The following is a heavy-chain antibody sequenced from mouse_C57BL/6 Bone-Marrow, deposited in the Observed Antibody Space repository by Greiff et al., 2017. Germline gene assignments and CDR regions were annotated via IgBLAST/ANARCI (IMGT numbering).Heavy chain of an antibody. J-gene: IGHJ4*01. Sequence: VQLKQSGGDLVKPGGSLKLSCAASGFTFSSYGMSWVRQTPDKRLEWVATISSGGSYTYYPDSVKGRFTISGDNAKNTLYLQMSSLKSEDTAMYYCARQTFGYWGQGTSVTVSS. CDR1: GFTFSSYG. V-gene: IGHV5-6*01. CDR2: ISSGGSYT. CDR3: ARQTFGY.